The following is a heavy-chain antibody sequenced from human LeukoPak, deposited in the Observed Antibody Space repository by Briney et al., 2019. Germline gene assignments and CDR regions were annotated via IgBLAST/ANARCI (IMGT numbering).Heavy chain of an antibody. CDR3: ARGDYFDY. V-gene: IGHV3-74*01. J-gene: IGHJ4*02. Sequence: GGSLRLSCAASGFSFGGFWMHWVRQAPGKGLLWVSRIRSDGSSTSYADSVKGRFTISRDNARSTLYLQMNSLRAEDTAVYYCARGDYFDYWGQGSLVTVSS. CDR1: GFSFGGFW. CDR2: IRSDGSST.